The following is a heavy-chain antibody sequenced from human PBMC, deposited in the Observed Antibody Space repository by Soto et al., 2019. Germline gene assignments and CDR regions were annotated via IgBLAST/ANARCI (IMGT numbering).Heavy chain of an antibody. CDR3: ARDVSPGSSSLYLDAFDI. V-gene: IGHV3-7*05. Sequence: ESGGGLVQPGGSLRLSCAASGFTLGPYWMTWVRQAPGKGLEWVANIKQDESKKSYLDSVRGRFTISRDNARNSLYLQMNSLRVEDTGLYYCARDVSPGSSSLYLDAFDIWGQGTMVIVSS. CDR1: GFTLGPYW. J-gene: IGHJ3*02. D-gene: IGHD3-10*01. CDR2: IKQDESKK.